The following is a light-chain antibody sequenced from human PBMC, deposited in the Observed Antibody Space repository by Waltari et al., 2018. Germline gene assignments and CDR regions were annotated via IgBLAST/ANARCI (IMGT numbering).Light chain of an antibody. CDR2: KAS. CDR1: ETISSW. V-gene: IGKV1-5*03. Sequence: DIQMTQSPSTLSASVGDRVTITGRASETISSWLAWYQQRPGKAPNLLIYKASRLGSGVPSRFSGSGSGTEFTLTISSLQPEDFATYYCQQFNTYPWTFGQGTKVDI. J-gene: IGKJ1*01. CDR3: QQFNTYPWT.